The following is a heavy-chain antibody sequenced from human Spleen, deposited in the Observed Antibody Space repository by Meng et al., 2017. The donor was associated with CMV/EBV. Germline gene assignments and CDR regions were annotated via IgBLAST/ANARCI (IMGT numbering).Heavy chain of an antibody. J-gene: IGHJ4*02. Sequence: EVQLVESGXXLVKPGGSLRLYCAASGFTFSSYSMNWVRHAPGKGLEWVSSISSSSSYIYYADSVKGRFTISRDNAKNSLYLQMNSLRAEDTAVYYCARWLRRGFYYFDYWGQGTLVTVSS. V-gene: IGHV3-21*01. CDR3: ARWLRRGFYYFDY. D-gene: IGHD5-12*01. CDR2: ISSSSSYI. CDR1: GFTFSSYS.